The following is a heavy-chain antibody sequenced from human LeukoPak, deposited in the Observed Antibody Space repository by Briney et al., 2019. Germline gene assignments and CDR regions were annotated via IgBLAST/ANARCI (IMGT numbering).Heavy chain of an antibody. CDR1: GGSISSYY. CDR3: ARDYYGSGSFDY. Sequence: PSETLSLTCTVSGGSISSYYWSWIRQPPGKGLEWIGYIYYSGSTNYNPSLKSRVTISVDTSKNQFSLKLSPVTAADTAVYYCARDYYGSGSFDYWGQGTLVTVSS. CDR2: IYYSGST. D-gene: IGHD3-10*01. J-gene: IGHJ4*02. V-gene: IGHV4-59*01.